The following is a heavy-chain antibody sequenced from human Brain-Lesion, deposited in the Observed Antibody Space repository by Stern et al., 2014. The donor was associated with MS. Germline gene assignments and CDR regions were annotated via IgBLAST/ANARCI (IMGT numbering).Heavy chain of an antibody. Sequence: QLQLQESGPGLVKPSQTLSLSCTVSGGSISSGGYYWSWIRQPAGKGLEWIGRIFNSGSTSYNPPLRSRVTISTDTSKNQFSLRLNPMTAADTAVYYCARGRVVPGFQYYATDVWGQGTTVIVSS. CDR3: ARGRVVPGFQYYATDV. J-gene: IGHJ6*02. V-gene: IGHV4-61*02. CDR1: GGSISSGGYY. CDR2: IFNSGST. D-gene: IGHD2-2*01.